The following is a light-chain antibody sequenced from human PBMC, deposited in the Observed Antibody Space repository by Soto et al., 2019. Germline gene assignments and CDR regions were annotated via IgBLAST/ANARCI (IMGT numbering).Light chain of an antibody. J-gene: IGLJ1*01. CDR1: SSDVGNYNY. CDR3: SSYAGSSNV. Sequence: QSVLTQPASVSGSPGQSITISCTRTSSDVGNYNYVSWYQHHPGKAPKVMIYEVRNRPSGVSNRFSGSKSGNTASLTISGLQAEDEADYYCSSYAGSSNVFGTGTKVTLL. V-gene: IGLV2-14*01. CDR2: EVR.